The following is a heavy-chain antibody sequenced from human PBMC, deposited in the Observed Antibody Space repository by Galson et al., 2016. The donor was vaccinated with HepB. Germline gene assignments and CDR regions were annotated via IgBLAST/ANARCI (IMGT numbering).Heavy chain of an antibody. CDR1: GFTFSSYG. V-gene: IGHV3-30*18. J-gene: IGHJ4*02. D-gene: IGHD3-9*01. CDR3: AKPLGDVLTGPFDY. Sequence: SLRLSCAASGFTFSSYGMHWVRQAPGKGLEWVAVILYDGTTKYYADSVKGRFTISRDNSKNTLYLQMNSLGAEDTAVYYCAKPLGDVLTGPFDYWGQGTPVTVSS. CDR2: ILYDGTTK.